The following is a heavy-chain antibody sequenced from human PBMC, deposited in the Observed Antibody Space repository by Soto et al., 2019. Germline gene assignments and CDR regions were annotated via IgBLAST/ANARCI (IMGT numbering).Heavy chain of an antibody. Sequence: PGGSLRLSCAASGFTFSSDVMSWVRQAPGKGLEWVSSISGSGDPDYADSVKGRFTTSRDNSKNTLYLQMNSLRAEDTALYYCARVTYHDSSGYFWGQGTLVTVSS. CDR1: GFTFSSDV. V-gene: IGHV3-23*01. CDR3: ARVTYHDSSGYF. D-gene: IGHD3-22*01. CDR2: ISGSGDP. J-gene: IGHJ4*02.